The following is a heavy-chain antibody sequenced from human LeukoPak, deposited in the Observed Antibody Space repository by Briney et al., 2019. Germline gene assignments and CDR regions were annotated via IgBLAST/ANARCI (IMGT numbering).Heavy chain of an antibody. J-gene: IGHJ4*02. Sequence: SVKVSCKASGGTFSSYAISWVRQAPGQGLEWMGRIIPIFGTANYAQKFQGRVTITTDESTSTAYMELSGLRSEDTAVYYCARGRYCSGGSCLLHYGDYEYWGQGTLVTVSS. CDR2: IIPIFGTA. V-gene: IGHV1-69*05. CDR3: ARGRYCSGGSCLLHYGDYEY. D-gene: IGHD2-15*01. CDR1: GGTFSSYA.